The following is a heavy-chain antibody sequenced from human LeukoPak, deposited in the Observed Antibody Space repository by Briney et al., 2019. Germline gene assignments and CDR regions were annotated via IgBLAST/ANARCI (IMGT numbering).Heavy chain of an antibody. J-gene: IGHJ5*02. CDR3: ARVPIFGLVHNWFDP. V-gene: IGHV1-2*02. CDR2: INPDNGNT. CDR1: VYTFTANN. Sequence: ASVNLSCTPSVYTFTANNMHWVRQAPGQGRGWMESINPDNGNTNYPQKFPDRVTMTRDTFTASMELSGLRSDDTAIYFCARVPIFGLVHNWFDPWGQGTLVTVSS. D-gene: IGHD3/OR15-3a*01.